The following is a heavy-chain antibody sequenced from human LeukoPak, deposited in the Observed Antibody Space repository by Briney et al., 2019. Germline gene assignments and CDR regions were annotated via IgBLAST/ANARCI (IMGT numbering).Heavy chain of an antibody. CDR3: ARDRLRLVPGD. CDR2: ISSSTSYI. CDR1: GFTYSSYS. D-gene: IGHD6-13*01. Sequence: KPGGSLRLSCAASGFTYSSYSMNWVRQAPGKGREGVSSISSSTSYIYYADSVKGRFTISRDNAKNSLYLQMNSLRAEDTAVYYCARDRLRLVPGDWGQGTLVTVSS. V-gene: IGHV3-21*01. J-gene: IGHJ4*02.